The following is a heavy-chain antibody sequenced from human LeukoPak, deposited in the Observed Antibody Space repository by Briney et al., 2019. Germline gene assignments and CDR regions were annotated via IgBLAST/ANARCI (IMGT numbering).Heavy chain of an antibody. CDR2: IYPGDSDT. J-gene: IGHJ4*02. V-gene: IGHV5-51*01. D-gene: IGHD6-13*01. Sequence: GESLKISCRGSGYSFTTYWIGWVRQMPGKGLEWMGIIYPGDSDTRYSPSFQGQVTTSADKSISTAYLQWSSLKASDTAIYYCARRVADSWYFDYWGQGTLVTVSS. CDR1: GYSFTTYW. CDR3: ARRVADSWYFDY.